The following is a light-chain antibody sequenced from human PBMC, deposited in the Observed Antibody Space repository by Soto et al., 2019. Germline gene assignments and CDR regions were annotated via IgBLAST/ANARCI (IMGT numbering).Light chain of an antibody. J-gene: IGLJ1*01. V-gene: IGLV2-14*01. Sequence: QSALTQPASVSGSPGQSITISCTGTSSDVGGYNYVSWYQQHPGRAPKLMIYDVSNRPSGVSNRLSGSKSGNTASLTISGLQAEDEADYYCSSYTSSYTYVFGTGTQLTVL. CDR1: SSDVGGYNY. CDR3: SSYTSSYTYV. CDR2: DVS.